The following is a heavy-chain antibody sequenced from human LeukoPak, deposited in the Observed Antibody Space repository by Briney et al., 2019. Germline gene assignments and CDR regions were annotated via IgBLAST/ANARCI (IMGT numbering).Heavy chain of an antibody. V-gene: IGHV4-31*03. D-gene: IGHD2-2*01. J-gene: IGHJ1*01. CDR1: GASISSGGYY. CDR3: ARGPHCSSTSCYSEYFHH. CDR2: ISYSGSP. Sequence: SETLSLTCTVSGASISSGGYYWSWIRQHPGKGLEWIGYISYSGSPYYNPSLKSRVTISVDTSRNQFSLKLGSVTAADTAVYYCARGPHCSSTSCYSEYFHHWGQGTLVTVSS.